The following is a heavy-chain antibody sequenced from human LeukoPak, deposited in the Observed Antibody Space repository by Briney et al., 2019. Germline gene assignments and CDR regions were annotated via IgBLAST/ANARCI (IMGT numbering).Heavy chain of an antibody. D-gene: IGHD3-16*01. J-gene: IGHJ4*02. CDR3: AKGRRLFLAAFDY. V-gene: IGHV3-23*01. Sequence: GGSLRLSCAASGFTFSSYAMSWVRQAPGKGLEWVSAISGSGGGTYYADSVKGRFTISRDNSKNTLYLQMNSLRAEDTAVYYCAKGRRLFLAAFDYRGQGTLVTVSS. CDR2: ISGSGGGT. CDR1: GFTFSSYA.